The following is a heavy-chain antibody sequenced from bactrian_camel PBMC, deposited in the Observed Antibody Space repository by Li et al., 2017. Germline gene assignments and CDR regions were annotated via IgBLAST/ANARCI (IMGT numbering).Heavy chain of an antibody. CDR3: ATGDVPYY. CDR1: GFTFTSYD. V-gene: IGHV3S40*01. D-gene: IGHD7*01. CDR2: INRGGTT. J-gene: IGHJ4*01. Sequence: VQLVESGGGLVQPGGSLRLSCGASGFTFTSYDVMSWVRQVPGKGLEWVSIINRGGTTYYADSMKGRFTISRDNATNTVYLQMNSLKPEDTALYYCATGDVPYYWGQGTQVTVS.